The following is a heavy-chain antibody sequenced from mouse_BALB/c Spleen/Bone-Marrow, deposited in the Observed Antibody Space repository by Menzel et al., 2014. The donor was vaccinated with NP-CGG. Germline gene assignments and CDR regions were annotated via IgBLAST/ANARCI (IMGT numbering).Heavy chain of an antibody. J-gene: IGHJ3*01. CDR3: AGGYDYSSWFAY. V-gene: IGHV5-6-3*01. D-gene: IGHD2-4*01. CDR2: INANGDTT. Sequence: EVKVVESGGGLVQPGGSLKLSCAASGFTFSNYGMSWVRQTPDKRLEMIATINANGDTTYHPDSVKGRCTISRDNVKNTLYLQMSSLKSEDTAMYYCAGGYDYSSWFAYWGQGTLVTVSA. CDR1: GFTFSNYG.